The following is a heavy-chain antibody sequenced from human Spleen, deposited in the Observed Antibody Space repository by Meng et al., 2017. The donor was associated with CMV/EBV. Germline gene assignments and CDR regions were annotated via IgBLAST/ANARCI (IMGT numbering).Heavy chain of an antibody. V-gene: IGHV4-59*04. CDR3: ARHSSYDSSGYYYARGYGMDV. Sequence: SETLSLTCTVSGASIGNYYWSWIRQPPGQGLEWIGNFDYSGSTYYNPSLKSRVTISVDTSKNQFSLRLSSVTAADTAVYYCARHSSYDSSGYYYARGYGMDVWGQGTTVTVSS. CDR2: FDYSGST. CDR1: GASIGNYY. J-gene: IGHJ6*02. D-gene: IGHD3-22*01.